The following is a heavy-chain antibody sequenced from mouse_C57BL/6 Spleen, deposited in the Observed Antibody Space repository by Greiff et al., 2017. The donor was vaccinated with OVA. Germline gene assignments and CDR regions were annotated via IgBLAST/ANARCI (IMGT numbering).Heavy chain of an antibody. CDR1: GYTFTDYY. D-gene: IGHD1-2*01. Sequence: QVHVKQSGAELVRPGASVKLSCKASGYTFTDYYINWVKQRPGQGLEWIARIYPGSGNTYYNEKFKGKATLTAEKSSSTAYMQLSSLTSEDSAVYFCARGGTANYFDYWGQGTTLTVSS. V-gene: IGHV1-76*01. CDR2: IYPGSGNT. CDR3: ARGGTANYFDY. J-gene: IGHJ2*01.